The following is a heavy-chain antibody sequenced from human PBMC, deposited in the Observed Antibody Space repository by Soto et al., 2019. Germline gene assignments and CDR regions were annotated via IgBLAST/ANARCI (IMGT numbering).Heavy chain of an antibody. J-gene: IGHJ4*02. V-gene: IGHV4-39*01. CDR1: GGSISSSSYY. CDR2: IYYSGST. Sequence: QLQLQESGPGLVKPSETLSLTCTVSGGSISSSSYYWGWIRQPPGKGLEWIGSIYYSGSTYYNPSLKSRVTISVDTSKNQFSLKLSSVTAADTAVYYCARFHYGSGRVDWGQGTLVTVSS. CDR3: ARFHYGSGRVD. D-gene: IGHD3-10*01.